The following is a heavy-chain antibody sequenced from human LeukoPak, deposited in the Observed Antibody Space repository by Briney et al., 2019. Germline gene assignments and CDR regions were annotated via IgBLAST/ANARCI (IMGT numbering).Heavy chain of an antibody. J-gene: IGHJ5*01. CDR2: LSGSGGNP. V-gene: IGHV3-23*01. CDR3: ARESPVAATGRSWFDS. CDR1: GFMFSSYA. D-gene: IGHD6-13*01. Sequence: GGSLRLSCAASGFMFSSYAMSWVRQAPGKGLELVSVLSGSGGNPSYADSVKGRFTVSRDNSKNTLYLQMNSLRAEDTALYYCARESPVAATGRSWFDSWGQGTLVTVSS.